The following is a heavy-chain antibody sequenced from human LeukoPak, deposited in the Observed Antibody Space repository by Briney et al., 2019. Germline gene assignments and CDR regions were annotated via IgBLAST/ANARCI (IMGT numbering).Heavy chain of an antibody. V-gene: IGHV1-2*02. Sequence: GASVKVSCKASGYTFTGHYMHWVRQAPGQGLEWMAWINPNSGGTNYAQKFQGRVTMTRDTSISTAYMELSRLTSDDTAVYYCARDSVSGYNGNWFDPWGQGTLVTVSS. J-gene: IGHJ5*02. D-gene: IGHD5-12*01. CDR3: ARDSVSGYNGNWFDP. CDR1: GYTFTGHY. CDR2: INPNSGGT.